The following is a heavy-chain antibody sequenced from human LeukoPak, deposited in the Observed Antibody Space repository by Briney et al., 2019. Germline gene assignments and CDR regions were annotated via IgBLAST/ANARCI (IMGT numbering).Heavy chain of an antibody. J-gene: IGHJ4*02. CDR2: ISSSSSYI. Sequence: GGSLRLSCAASGFTFSSYSMTWVRQAPGKGLEWVSSISSSSSYIYYADSVKGRFTISRDNAKNSLYLQMNSLRAEDTAVYYCARHYYGSGSYGYYSDYWGQGTLVTVSS. V-gene: IGHV3-21*01. D-gene: IGHD3-10*01. CDR1: GFTFSSYS. CDR3: ARHYYGSGSYGYYSDY.